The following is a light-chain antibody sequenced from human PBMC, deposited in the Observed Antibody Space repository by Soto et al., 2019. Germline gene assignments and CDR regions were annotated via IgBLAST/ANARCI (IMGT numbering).Light chain of an antibody. J-gene: IGLJ1*01. CDR2: DVS. CDR3: CSYGGYYNYV. V-gene: IGLV2-11*01. Sequence: QSALTQPRSVSGSPGQSVTISFTGTSTDVGGYNYVSWYQQHPGKAPKVMIYDVSKRPSGVPDRFSGSKSGNTASLTISGLQAEDEADYYCCSYGGYYNYVFGTGTKVTVL. CDR1: STDVGGYNY.